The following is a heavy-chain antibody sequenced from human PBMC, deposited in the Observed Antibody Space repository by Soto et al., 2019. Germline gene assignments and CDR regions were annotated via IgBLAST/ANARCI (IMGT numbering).Heavy chain of an antibody. J-gene: IGHJ6*02. Sequence: QVQLVQSGAEVKKPGSSVTVSCKASGGSLSNYGISWVRQAPGQGLEWMGGIIPVFGTANYAQKFQGRVTITADESTSIVYMDVTSLRSEDTAVYYCARGYATKIVVTTYYAMDVWGQGTTVTVSS. CDR1: GGSLSNYG. V-gene: IGHV1-69*12. D-gene: IGHD3-9*01. CDR3: ARGYATKIVVTTYYAMDV. CDR2: IIPVFGTA.